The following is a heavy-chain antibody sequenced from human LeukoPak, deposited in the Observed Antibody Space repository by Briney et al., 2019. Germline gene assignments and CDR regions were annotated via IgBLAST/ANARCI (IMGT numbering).Heavy chain of an antibody. CDR1: GFTFSSYG. CDR3: ARYDSSGYSMDV. V-gene: IGHV3-30*02. D-gene: IGHD3-22*01. J-gene: IGHJ6*03. CDR2: IRFDGSNK. Sequence: PGGSLRLSCAASGFTFSSYGIHWVRQAPGKGLEWVAFIRFDGSNKYYADSVKGRFTISRDNAKNSLYLQMNSLRAEDTAVYYCARYDSSGYSMDVWGKGTTVTVSS.